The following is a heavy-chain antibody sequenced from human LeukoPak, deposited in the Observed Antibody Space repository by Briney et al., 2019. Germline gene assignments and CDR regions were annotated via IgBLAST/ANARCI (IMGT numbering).Heavy chain of an antibody. V-gene: IGHV1-8*01. CDR1: GYTFTSYD. Sequence: ASVKVSCKASGYTFTSYDINWVRQATGQGLEWMGWMNPNSGNTGYAQKFQGRVTMTRNTSISTAYMELSSLRSEDTAVYYCARARHIRFLEWLLQYYFDYWGQGTLVTVSS. D-gene: IGHD3-3*01. J-gene: IGHJ4*02. CDR3: ARARHIRFLEWLLQYYFDY. CDR2: MNPNSGNT.